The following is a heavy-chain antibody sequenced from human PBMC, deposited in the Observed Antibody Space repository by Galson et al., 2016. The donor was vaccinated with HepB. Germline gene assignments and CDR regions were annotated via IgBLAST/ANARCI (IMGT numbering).Heavy chain of an antibody. D-gene: IGHD3-10*01. V-gene: IGHV1-3*01. CDR1: GYTFTSNS. Sequence: SVKVSCKASGYTFTSNSIHWMRQAPGQRLEWMGWIIVGGAHTNYSPTFQGRLTITSDTSARTVYMELSSLTSEDTAVYYCAREGSYGGGVFEYWGQGTLFTVSS. CDR2: IIVGGAHT. J-gene: IGHJ4*02. CDR3: AREGSYGGGVFEY.